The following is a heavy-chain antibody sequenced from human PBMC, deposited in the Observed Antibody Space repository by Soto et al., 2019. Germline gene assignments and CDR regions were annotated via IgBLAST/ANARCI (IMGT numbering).Heavy chain of an antibody. V-gene: IGHV3-23*01. CDR3: AKDLYLSGYCSGGSCRGPNDY. Sequence: HPGGSLRLSCAASGFAFSSYAMSWVRQAPGKGLEWVSAISGSGGSTYYADSVKGRFTISRDNSKNTLYLQMNSLRAEDTAVYYCAKDLYLSGYCSGGSCRGPNDYWGQGTLVTVSS. D-gene: IGHD2-15*01. CDR2: ISGSGGST. J-gene: IGHJ4*02. CDR1: GFAFSSYA.